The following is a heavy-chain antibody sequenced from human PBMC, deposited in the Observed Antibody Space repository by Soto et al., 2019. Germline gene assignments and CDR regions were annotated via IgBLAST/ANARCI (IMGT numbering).Heavy chain of an antibody. V-gene: IGHV4-39*01. Sequence: SETLSLTCSVSGASINNFAYYWGWIRQPPGRGLEWIGTVYYNENTYYNPSLRSRVAISVDTAKNQFSLNLRSVTAADTAVYFCARRERYYGSPGWFDPWGQGTLVTVSS. CDR3: ARRERYYGSPGWFDP. J-gene: IGHJ5*01. CDR2: VYYNENT. CDR1: GASINNFAYY. D-gene: IGHD3-10*01.